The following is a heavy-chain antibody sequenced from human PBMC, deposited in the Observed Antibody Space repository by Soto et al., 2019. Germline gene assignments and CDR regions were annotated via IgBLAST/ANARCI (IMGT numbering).Heavy chain of an antibody. CDR3: ARHELWLRY. J-gene: IGHJ4*02. V-gene: IGHV4-39*01. CDR1: GGSISSSSYY. Sequence: PSETLSLTCTVSGGSISSSSYYWGWIRQPPGKGLEWIGNIYYSGSTYYNPSLKSRVTISVDTSKNQFSLKLSSVTAADTAVYYCARHELWLRYWAQGNLVTVSS. D-gene: IGHD5-18*01. CDR2: IYYSGST.